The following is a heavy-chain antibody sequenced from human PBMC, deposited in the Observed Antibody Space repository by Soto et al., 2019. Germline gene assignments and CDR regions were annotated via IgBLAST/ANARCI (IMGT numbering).Heavy chain of an antibody. V-gene: IGHV1-18*01. J-gene: IGHJ4*02. CDR3: ARDLDGGNRVVDY. CDR2: ISTYNGNT. Sequence: GASVKVSCKASGGTFSSYTISWVRQAPGQGLEWMGWISTYNGNTNYAQKLQGRVTMTTDTSTSTAYMKLRSLRSDDTAVYYCARDLDGGNRVVDYWGQGTLVTVSS. D-gene: IGHD2-15*01. CDR1: GGTFSSYT.